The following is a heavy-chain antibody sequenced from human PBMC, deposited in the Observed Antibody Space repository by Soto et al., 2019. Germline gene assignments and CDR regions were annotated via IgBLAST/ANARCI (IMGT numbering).Heavy chain of an antibody. CDR3: AKGDRIAAAGHFDY. CDR2: ISYDGNNK. J-gene: IGHJ4*02. CDR1: GFTFSSYG. V-gene: IGHV3-30*18. Sequence: QVQLVESGGGVVQPGRSLRLSCAASGFTFSSYGMHWVRQAPGKGLEWVAVISYDGNNKYYADSVKGRFTISRDNSKKTLYLQMNSLRAEDTAVYYCAKGDRIAAAGHFDYWGQGTLVTVSS. D-gene: IGHD6-13*01.